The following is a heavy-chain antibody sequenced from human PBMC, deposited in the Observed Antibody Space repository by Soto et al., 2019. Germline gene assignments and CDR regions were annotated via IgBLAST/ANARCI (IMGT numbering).Heavy chain of an antibody. V-gene: IGHV1-46*01. CDR3: ARAGAVYFDY. D-gene: IGHD3-10*01. Sequence: QVQLVQSGAEVRKPGASVKVSCNASGYTFTSYNMHWVRQAPGQGLEWMGVINPSVGSTSYAQKFQGRVTMTRDPSTSTVYMERSILISEDTAVYYCARAGAVYFDYWGQGTLVTVSS. CDR1: GYTFTSYN. J-gene: IGHJ4*02. CDR2: INPSVGST.